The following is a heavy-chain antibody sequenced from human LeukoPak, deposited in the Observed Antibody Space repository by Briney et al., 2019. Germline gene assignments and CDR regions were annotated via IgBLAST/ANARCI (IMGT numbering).Heavy chain of an antibody. CDR1: GYIFTDYY. D-gene: IGHD2-15*01. Sequence: GASVKVSCKASGYIFTDYYMHWVRQAPGQELGWMGRINPNSGGTNYAQKFQGRVTMTRDTSISTAYMELSRLRSDDTAVYYCARDLRYCSGGSCYGRYGYWGQGTLVTVSS. CDR2: INPNSGGT. V-gene: IGHV1-2*06. J-gene: IGHJ4*02. CDR3: ARDLRYCSGGSCYGRYGY.